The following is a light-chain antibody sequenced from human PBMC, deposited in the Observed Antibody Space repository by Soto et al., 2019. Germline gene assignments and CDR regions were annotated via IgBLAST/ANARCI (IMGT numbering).Light chain of an antibody. Sequence: EIVLTQSPGTLSLSPGERATLSCRASQSVTSRYLAWYQQKPGQTPRLLIYAASSRATGIPDRFSGSGSGTDFALTISRLEPEDFAVYSCQHYGSSPPLTFGGETKVEIK. J-gene: IGKJ4*01. CDR1: QSVTSRY. CDR2: AAS. V-gene: IGKV3-20*01. CDR3: QHYGSSPPLT.